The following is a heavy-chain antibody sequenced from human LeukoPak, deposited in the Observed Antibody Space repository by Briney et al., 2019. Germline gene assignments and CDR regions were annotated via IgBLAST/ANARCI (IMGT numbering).Heavy chain of an antibody. CDR2: ISSSSAYI. J-gene: IGHJ4*02. V-gene: IGHV3-21*04. CDR1: GFSFSTYT. D-gene: IGHD5-18*01. CDR3: AKGIELWLTYFDH. Sequence: KSGGSLRLSCAASGFSFSTYTMNWVRQAPGKGLEWVSSISSSSAYIYYADSVKGRFTISRDDSKNTLALQMNSLRAEDTAVYYCAKGIELWLTYFDHWGQGTLVTASS.